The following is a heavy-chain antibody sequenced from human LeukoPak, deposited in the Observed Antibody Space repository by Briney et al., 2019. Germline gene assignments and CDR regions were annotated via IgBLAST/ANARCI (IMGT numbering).Heavy chain of an antibody. V-gene: IGHV4-4*07. Sequence: PSETLSLTCTVSGDSISRYYWNWIRQPAGKGLEWIGRICAGGFSNYYPSVSSRVTVSLDTSKNQVFLKLTTVTAADTAVYYCARHSMLSSTYCGVSDIWGQGTMVTVSS. CDR3: ARHSMLSSTYCGVSDI. CDR1: GDSISRYY. D-gene: IGHD6-13*01. J-gene: IGHJ3*02. CDR2: ICAGGFS.